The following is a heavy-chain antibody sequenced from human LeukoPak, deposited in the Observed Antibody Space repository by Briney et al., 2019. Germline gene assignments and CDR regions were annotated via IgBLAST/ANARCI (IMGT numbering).Heavy chain of an antibody. J-gene: IGHJ6*03. CDR1: GGTFSSYA. D-gene: IGHD2-2*01. CDR3: ARAEVKYQLLSYYYYMGV. V-gene: IGHV1-69*13. CDR2: IIPIFGTA. Sequence: SVKVSCKASGGTFSSYAISWVRQAPGQGLEWMGGIIPIFGTANYAQKFQGRVTITADESTSTAYMELSSLRSEDTAVYYCARAEVKYQLLSYYYYMGVWGKGTTVTISS.